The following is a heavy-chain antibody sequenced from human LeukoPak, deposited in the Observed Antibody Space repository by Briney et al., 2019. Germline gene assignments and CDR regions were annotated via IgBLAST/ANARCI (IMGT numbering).Heavy chain of an antibody. CDR3: ARYCSSTSCSTPFDY. CDR2: LYSGGST. D-gene: IGHD2-2*02. J-gene: IGHJ4*02. CDR1: GFTVSNNY. Sequence: EAGGSLRLSCAASGFTVSNNYMSWVRQAPGKGLEWVSVLYSGGSTYYADSVKGRFTISRDNSKSTLYLQMSSLRAEDTAVYYCARYCSSTSCSTPFDYWGQGALVTVSS. V-gene: IGHV3-53*01.